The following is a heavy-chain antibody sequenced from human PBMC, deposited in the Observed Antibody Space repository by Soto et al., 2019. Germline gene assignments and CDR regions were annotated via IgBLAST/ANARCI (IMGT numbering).Heavy chain of an antibody. CDR2: ISYTGST. CDR3: AREGGYNAPARY. CDR1: GGSISNYY. J-gene: IGHJ4*02. V-gene: IGHV4-59*12. D-gene: IGHD1-26*01. Sequence: QVQLQESGPGLVKPSETLSLSCTVSGGSISNYYWSWIRQPPGKRLEWIGYISYTGSTNYNPSLKSRXXIXVXXSKNQSPLQLNSVTAADTAMYYCAREGGYNAPARYWGQGTLVTVSS.